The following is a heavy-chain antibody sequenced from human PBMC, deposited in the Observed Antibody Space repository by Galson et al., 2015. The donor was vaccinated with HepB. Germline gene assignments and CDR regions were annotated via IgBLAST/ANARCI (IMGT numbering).Heavy chain of an antibody. Sequence: SLRLSCAASGFTFSAYGMHWVRQAPGKGLEWVAVICSDGTSEYYADSVKGRFTISGDNSKNTLYLQLNSLRAEDTAVYYCARPYRPDECDFLIEYWGRGTLVTVSS. CDR1: GFTFSAYG. D-gene: IGHD3/OR15-3a*01. V-gene: IGHV3-33*01. CDR2: ICSDGTSE. J-gene: IGHJ4*02. CDR3: ARPYRPDECDFLIEY.